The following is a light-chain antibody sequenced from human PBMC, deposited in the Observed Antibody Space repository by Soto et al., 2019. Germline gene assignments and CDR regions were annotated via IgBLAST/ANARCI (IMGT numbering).Light chain of an antibody. CDR1: SSDVGNCNC. CDR2: EVS. CDR3: GSWDSSLSAYV. V-gene: IGLV2-14*01. J-gene: IGLJ1*01. Sequence: QSALTQPASVSGSPGQSITISCTGASSDVGNCNCVSWYQQHPGKAPKLMIYEVSNRPSGIPDRFSGSKSGTSATLGITGFQTGDEADYYCGSWDSSLSAYVFGTGTKVTVL.